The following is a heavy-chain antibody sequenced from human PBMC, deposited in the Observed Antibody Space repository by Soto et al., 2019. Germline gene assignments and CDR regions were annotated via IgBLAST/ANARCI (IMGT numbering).Heavy chain of an antibody. CDR3: ARGYCSSTSCSMFDY. V-gene: IGHV6-1*01. Sequence: SQTLSLTCAISGDRVSSNSAAWNWIRQSPSRGLEWLGRTYYRSKWYNDYAVSVKSRITINPDTSKNQFSLQLNSVTPEDTAVYYCARGYCSSTSCSMFDYWGQGTLVTVSS. D-gene: IGHD2-2*01. J-gene: IGHJ4*02. CDR2: TYYRSKWYN. CDR1: GDRVSSNSAA.